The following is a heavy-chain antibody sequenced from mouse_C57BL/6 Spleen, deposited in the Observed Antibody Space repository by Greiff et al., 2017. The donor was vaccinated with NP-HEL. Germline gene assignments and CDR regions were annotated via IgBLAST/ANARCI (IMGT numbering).Heavy chain of an antibody. CDR2: INPNNGGT. CDR1: GYTFTDYN. D-gene: IGHD1-1*01. J-gene: IGHJ1*03. V-gene: IGHV1-22*01. Sequence: EVKLQESGPELVKPGASVKMSCKASGYTFTDYNMHWVKQSHGKSLEWIGYINPNNGGTSYNQKFKGKATLTVNKSSSTAYMELRSLTSEDSAVYYCARYGAITTVVPDWYFDVWGTGTTVTVSS. CDR3: ARYGAITTVVPDWYFDV.